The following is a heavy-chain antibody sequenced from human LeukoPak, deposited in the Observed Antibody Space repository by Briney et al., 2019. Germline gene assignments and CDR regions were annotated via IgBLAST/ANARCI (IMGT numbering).Heavy chain of an antibody. J-gene: IGHJ5*02. CDR1: GFTFSAYH. Sequence: GGSLRLSCAASGFTFSAYHINWVRQAPGKGLEWISYISTTGTTIHYADSVKGRFTISRDNSKNTLYLQMNSLRAEDTAVYYCARHDWFDPWGRGTLVTVSS. CDR2: ISTTGTTI. V-gene: IGHV3-48*01. CDR3: ARHDWFDP.